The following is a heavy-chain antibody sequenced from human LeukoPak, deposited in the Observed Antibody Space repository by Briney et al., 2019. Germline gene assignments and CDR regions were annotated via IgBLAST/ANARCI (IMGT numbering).Heavy chain of an antibody. D-gene: IGHD1-1*01. Sequence: GGSLRLSCAASGLTVSSIYISWVRQAPGKGLEWVSLTYSGGSSYYADSVEGRFTISRDIPKNTLYLQMNSLRAEDTAVYYCARTTHAFDIWGQGTLVTVSS. V-gene: IGHV3-66*01. J-gene: IGHJ3*02. CDR1: GLTVSSIY. CDR3: ARTTHAFDI. CDR2: TYSGGSS.